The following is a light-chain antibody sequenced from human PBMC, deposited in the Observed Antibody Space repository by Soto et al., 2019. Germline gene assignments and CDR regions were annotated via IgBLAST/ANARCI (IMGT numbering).Light chain of an antibody. CDR2: GAT. J-gene: IGKJ1*01. CDR1: RSVSSSY. CDR3: QQYNNWPQT. Sequence: EIVLTQSPGTLSLSPGERATLSCRASRSVSSSYLAWYQQKPGQAPRLLIYGATNRATGIPARFSGSGSGTEFTLTISSLQSEDFAVYCCQQYNNWPQTFGQGTKVDIK. V-gene: IGKV3D-15*01.